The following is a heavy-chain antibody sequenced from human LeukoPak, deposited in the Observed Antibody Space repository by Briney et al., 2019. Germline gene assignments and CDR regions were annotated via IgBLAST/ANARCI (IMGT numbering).Heavy chain of an antibody. CDR3: ARGSLDYYGSGRNWFDP. D-gene: IGHD3-10*01. Sequence: PSETLSLTCAVYGGSFSGYYWSWIRQPAGQGLEWIGRIYTSGSTNYNPSLKSRVTMSVDTSKIQFSLKLSSVTAADTAVYYCARGSLDYYGSGRNWFDPWGQGTLVTVSS. CDR2: IYTSGST. V-gene: IGHV4-59*10. J-gene: IGHJ5*02. CDR1: GGSFSGYY.